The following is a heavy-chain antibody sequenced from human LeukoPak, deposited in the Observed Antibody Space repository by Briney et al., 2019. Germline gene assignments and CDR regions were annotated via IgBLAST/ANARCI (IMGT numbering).Heavy chain of an antibody. CDR3: GSTYYYDSSGYFDY. J-gene: IGHJ4*02. D-gene: IGHD3-22*01. Sequence: SETLSLTCTVSGGSISSYYWSWIRQPAGKGLEWIGRIYTSGSTNYNPSLKSRVTMSVDTSKNQFSLKLSSVTAADTAVYYCGSTYYYDSSGYFDYWGQGTLVTVSS. CDR1: GGSISSYY. CDR2: IYTSGST. V-gene: IGHV4-4*07.